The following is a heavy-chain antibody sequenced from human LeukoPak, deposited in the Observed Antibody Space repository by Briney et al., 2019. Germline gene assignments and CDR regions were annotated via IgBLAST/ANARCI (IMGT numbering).Heavy chain of an antibody. V-gene: IGHV3-30*18. CDR3: AKMGYILWFGRQQSDYGMAV. D-gene: IGHD2-21*01. Sequence: AGGSLRLSCAASGFTFSTYGMHWVRQAPGKGLEWVAVISYDGNNKYYADSVKGRFSISRDNSKNTLYLQLNTLRAEDTAIYYCAKMGYILWFGRQQSDYGMAVWGQGTTVTVSS. J-gene: IGHJ6*02. CDR1: GFTFSTYG. CDR2: ISYDGNNK.